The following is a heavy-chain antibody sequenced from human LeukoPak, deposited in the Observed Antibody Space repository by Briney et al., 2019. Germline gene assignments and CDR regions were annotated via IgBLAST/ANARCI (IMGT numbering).Heavy chain of an antibody. Sequence: ASVKVSCKASGGTFSSYAISWVRQAPGQGLEWMGGIIPIFGTANYARKFQGRVTITADESTSTAYMELSSLRSEDTAVYYCARGRDDSSGSDAFDIWGQGTMVTVSS. CDR3: ARGRDDSSGSDAFDI. J-gene: IGHJ3*02. D-gene: IGHD3-22*01. V-gene: IGHV1-69*01. CDR1: GGTFSSYA. CDR2: IIPIFGTA.